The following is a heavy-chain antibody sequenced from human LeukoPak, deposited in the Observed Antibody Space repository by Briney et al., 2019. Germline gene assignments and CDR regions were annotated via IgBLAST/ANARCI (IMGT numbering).Heavy chain of an antibody. CDR2: INHSGST. CDR3: ARGVRVFGVVNNWFDP. Sequence: SETLSLTCTVSGGSISSGSYYWSWIRQPPGKGLEWIGEINHSGSTNYNPSLKSRVTISVDTSKNKFSLKLSSVTAADTAVYYCARGVRVFGVVNNWFDPWGQGTLVTVSS. D-gene: IGHD3-3*01. V-gene: IGHV4-39*07. J-gene: IGHJ5*02. CDR1: GGSISSGSYY.